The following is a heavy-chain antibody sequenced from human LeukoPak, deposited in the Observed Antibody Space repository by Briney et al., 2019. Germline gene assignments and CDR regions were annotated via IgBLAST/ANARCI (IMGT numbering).Heavy chain of an antibody. Sequence: GGSLRLSCAASGFTFSSSAMNWVRQAPGKGLEWVSAISGSGGSTYYADSVKGRFTISRDNSKNTLYLQMNSLRAEDTAVYYCTKLTSSWPMNAFDIWGQGTMVTVSS. CDR3: TKLTSSWPMNAFDI. D-gene: IGHD6-13*01. J-gene: IGHJ3*02. CDR2: ISGSGGST. CDR1: GFTFSSSA. V-gene: IGHV3-23*01.